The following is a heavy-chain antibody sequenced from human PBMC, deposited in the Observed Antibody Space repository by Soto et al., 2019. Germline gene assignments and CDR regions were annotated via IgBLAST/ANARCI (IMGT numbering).Heavy chain of an antibody. CDR2: ISYDGSNK. CDR1: GLTFSSYA. J-gene: IGHJ4*02. V-gene: IGHV3-30-3*01. CDR3: ARELERLFDY. D-gene: IGHD1-1*01. Sequence: LRLSCAASGLTFSSYAMHWVRQAPGKGLEWVAVISYDGSNKYYADSVKGRFTISRDNSKNTLYLQMHSLRAEDTAVYYCARELERLFDYWGQGTLVTVSS.